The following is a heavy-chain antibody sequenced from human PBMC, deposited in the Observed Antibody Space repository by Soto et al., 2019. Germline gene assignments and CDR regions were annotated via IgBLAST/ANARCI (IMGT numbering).Heavy chain of an antibody. V-gene: IGHV4-34*01. Sequence: SENLILTCAAYGGSFSGYYGSWLRQTPGKGLEWIGEINHSGSTNYNPSLKSRVTISVDTSKNQFSLKLSSVTAADTAVYYCARGKRNSSWFYYYYGMDVWGQGTTVT. CDR1: GGSFSGYY. CDR3: ARGKRNSSWFYYYYGMDV. D-gene: IGHD6-13*01. CDR2: INHSGST. J-gene: IGHJ6*02.